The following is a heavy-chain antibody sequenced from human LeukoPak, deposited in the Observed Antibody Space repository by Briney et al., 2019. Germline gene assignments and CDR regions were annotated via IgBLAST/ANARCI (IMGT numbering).Heavy chain of an antibody. Sequence: SETLSLTCTVSGGSISSGDYYWSWIRQPPGKGLEWIGYIYYSGSTYYNPSLKSRVTISVDTSKNQFSLKLSSVTAADTAVYYRARENYYDSSGYSDWGQGTLVTVSS. J-gene: IGHJ4*02. D-gene: IGHD3-22*01. CDR1: GGSISSGDYY. CDR3: ARENYYDSSGYSD. V-gene: IGHV4-30-4*01. CDR2: IYYSGST.